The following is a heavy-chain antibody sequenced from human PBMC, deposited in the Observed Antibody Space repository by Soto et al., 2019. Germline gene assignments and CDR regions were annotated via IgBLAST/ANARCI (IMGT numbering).Heavy chain of an antibody. CDR1: GFTFSSYA. V-gene: IGHV3-23*01. J-gene: IGHJ4*02. CDR3: AKEYTAMVTFPFDY. Sequence: GGSLRLSCAASGFTFSSYAMSWVRQAAGKGLEWVSAISGSGGSTYYADSVKGRFTISRNNSKNTLSLQMNSLRAEDTAVYYCAKEYTAMVTFPFDYWGQGTLVTVSS. D-gene: IGHD5-18*01. CDR2: ISGSGGST.